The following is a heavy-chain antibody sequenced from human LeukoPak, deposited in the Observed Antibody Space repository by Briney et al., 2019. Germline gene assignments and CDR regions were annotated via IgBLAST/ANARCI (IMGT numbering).Heavy chain of an antibody. CDR2: MNPNSGNT. Sequence: ASVKVSCKASGGTFSSYDINWVRQATGQGLEWMGWMNPNSGNTGYAQKFQGRVTMTRNTSISTAYMELSSLRSEDTAVYYCATTLRGDFWSGYQYYFDYWGQGTLVTVSS. J-gene: IGHJ4*02. CDR1: GGTFSSYD. V-gene: IGHV1-8*02. CDR3: ATTLRGDFWSGYQYYFDY. D-gene: IGHD3-3*01.